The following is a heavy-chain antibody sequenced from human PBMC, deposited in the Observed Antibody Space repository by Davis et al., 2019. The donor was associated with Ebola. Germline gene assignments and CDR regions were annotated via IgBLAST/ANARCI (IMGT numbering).Heavy chain of an antibody. CDR2: ISGSGGST. J-gene: IGHJ4*02. CDR3: AKVESKGGLGLCSSTSCYGGYYFDY. V-gene: IGHV3-23*01. CDR1: GFTFSSYA. D-gene: IGHD2-2*01. Sequence: PGGSLRLSCAASGFTFSSYAMSWVRQAPGKGLEWVSAISGSGGSTYYADSVKGRFTISRDNSKNTLYLQMNSLRAEDTAVYYCAKVESKGGLGLCSSTSCYGGYYFDYWGQGTLVTVSS.